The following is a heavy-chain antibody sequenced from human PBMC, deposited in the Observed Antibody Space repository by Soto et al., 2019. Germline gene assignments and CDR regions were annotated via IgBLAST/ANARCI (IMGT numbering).Heavy chain of an antibody. CDR1: GYTFTSYG. Sequence: AASVKVSCKASGYTFTSYGISWVRQAPGQGLEWMGWISAYNGNTNYAQKLQGRVTMTTDTSTSTAYMELRSLRSDDTAVYYCARDLAAAGTGHYYYYGMDVWGQGTTVTVSS. D-gene: IGHD6-13*01. CDR2: ISAYNGNT. J-gene: IGHJ6*02. CDR3: ARDLAAAGTGHYYYYGMDV. V-gene: IGHV1-18*04.